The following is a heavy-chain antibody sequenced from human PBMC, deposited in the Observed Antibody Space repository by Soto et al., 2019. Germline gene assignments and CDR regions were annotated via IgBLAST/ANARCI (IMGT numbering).Heavy chain of an antibody. D-gene: IGHD6-19*01. CDR1: GYTFTGYY. V-gene: IGHV1-2*04. Sequence: ASVKVSCKASGYTFTGYYMHWVQQAPGQGLEWMGWINPNSGGTNYAQKFQGWVTMTRDTSISTAYMELSRLRSDDTAVYYCARALTLAVAGIMGAFDIWGQGTMVTVSS. J-gene: IGHJ3*02. CDR3: ARALTLAVAGIMGAFDI. CDR2: INPNSGGT.